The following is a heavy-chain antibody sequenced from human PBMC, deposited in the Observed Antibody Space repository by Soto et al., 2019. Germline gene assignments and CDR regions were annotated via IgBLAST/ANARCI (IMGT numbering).Heavy chain of an antibody. CDR2: MYNTGST. CDR1: GGSISSYY. Sequence: QVQLQESGPGLVKPSETLSLTCTVSGGSISSYYWSWIRQPPGKGLEWIGYMYNTGSTVYNPSLKRRATISVXXSXNXXSLKLNAVTAADTAVYYCARDLWGYCGTDCYPLDVWGQGTMVTVSS. V-gene: IGHV4-59*01. CDR3: ARDLWGYCGTDCYPLDV. J-gene: IGHJ6*02. D-gene: IGHD2-21*02.